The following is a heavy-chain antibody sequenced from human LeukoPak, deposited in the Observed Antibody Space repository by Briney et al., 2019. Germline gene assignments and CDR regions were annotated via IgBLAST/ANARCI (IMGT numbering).Heavy chain of an antibody. D-gene: IGHD3-9*01. CDR1: GYTFTGYY. Sequence: GASVKVSCKASGYTFTGYYMHWVRQAPGQGLEWMGWINPNSGGTNYAQKFQGRVTMTRDTSISTAYMELSRLRSDDTAVYYCARGSDVLRYFDIIGCYFDYWGQGTLVTVSS. CDR2: INPNSGGT. V-gene: IGHV1-2*02. CDR3: ARGSDVLRYFDIIGCYFDY. J-gene: IGHJ4*02.